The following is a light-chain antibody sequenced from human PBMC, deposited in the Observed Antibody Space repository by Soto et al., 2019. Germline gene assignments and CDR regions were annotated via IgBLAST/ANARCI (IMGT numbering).Light chain of an antibody. CDR2: GNS. CDR3: QSYASSLSRDV. Sequence: QSVLTQPPSVSGAPGQRVTISCTGSSSNIGAGYDVHWYQQLPGTAPKLLIYGNSNRPSGVPDRFSGSKSGTSASLAITGLQAEDEADYYCQSYASSLSRDVFGTGTKLTVL. J-gene: IGLJ1*01. V-gene: IGLV1-40*01. CDR1: SSNIGAGYD.